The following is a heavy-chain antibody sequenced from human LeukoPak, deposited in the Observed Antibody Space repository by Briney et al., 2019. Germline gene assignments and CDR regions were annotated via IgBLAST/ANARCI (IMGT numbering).Heavy chain of an antibody. V-gene: IGHV3-48*01. J-gene: IGHJ6*03. Sequence: GGSLRLSCAASGFTFSSYSMNWVRQAPGKGLEWVSYISSSSSTIYYADSVKGRFTISRDNAKNSLYLQMNSLRAEDTAVYYCARDVVVVAAAVNYYYYMDVWGKGTTVTVSS. D-gene: IGHD2-15*01. CDR2: ISSSSSTI. CDR1: GFTFSSYS. CDR3: ARDVVVVAAAVNYYYYMDV.